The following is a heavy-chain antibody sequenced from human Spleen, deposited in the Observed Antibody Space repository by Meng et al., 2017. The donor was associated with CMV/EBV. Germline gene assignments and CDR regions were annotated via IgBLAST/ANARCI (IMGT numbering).Heavy chain of an antibody. CDR2: IYYSGST. CDR1: GGSISSGDYY. V-gene: IGHV4-30-4*08. D-gene: IGHD2-15*01. J-gene: IGHJ4*02. Sequence: VQLQGSGPGLVKPSQTLSLTCTVSGGSISSGDYYWSWIRQPPGKGLEWIGYIYYSGSTYYNPSLKSRVTISVDTSKNQFSLKLSSVTAADTAVYYCARDGGYHRAAGPYWGQGTLVTVSS. CDR3: ARDGGYHRAAGPY.